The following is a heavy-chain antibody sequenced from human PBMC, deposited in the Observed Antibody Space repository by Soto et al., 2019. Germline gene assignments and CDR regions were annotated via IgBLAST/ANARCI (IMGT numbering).Heavy chain of an antibody. CDR3: AREEGDYCSSTSWFRPDY. V-gene: IGHV1-18*01. CDR2: ISAYNGHT. D-gene: IGHD2-2*01. J-gene: IGHJ4*02. CDR1: GYTFTSYG. Sequence: ASVKVSCKASGYTFTSYGISWVREAPGQGLEGRGWISAYNGHTNYAPKLQGRVTMTTDTPTSTAYMELRRLRSDDTAAYYGAREEGDYCSSTSWFRPDYWGQGTRVTGSS.